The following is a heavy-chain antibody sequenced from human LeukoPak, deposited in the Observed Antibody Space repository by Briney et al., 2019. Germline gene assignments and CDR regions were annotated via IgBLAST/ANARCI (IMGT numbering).Heavy chain of an antibody. Sequence: GGSLRLSCAASGFTFSSYAMHWVRQAPGKGLEWVAVISYDGSNKYYADSVKGRFTISRDNSKNTLYLQMNSLRAEDTAVYYCARDDYGGNSLDYWGQGTLVTVSS. CDR1: GFTFSSYA. CDR3: ARDDYGGNSLDY. CDR2: ISYDGSNK. D-gene: IGHD4-23*01. J-gene: IGHJ4*02. V-gene: IGHV3-30-3*01.